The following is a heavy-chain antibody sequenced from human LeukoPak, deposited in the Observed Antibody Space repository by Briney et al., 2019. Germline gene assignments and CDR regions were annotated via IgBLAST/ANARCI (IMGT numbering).Heavy chain of an antibody. CDR2: IYTPGRT. Sequence: SETLSLTCTASGDSIRNFYWGWIRQPAGKGLEWIGRIYTPGRTSYSPSLKSRVTMSEDTSKNQFSLELRSVTAADTAVYYCARTPCSGGSCSGGDAFDIWGQGTMVIVSS. CDR3: ARTPCSGGSCSGGDAFDI. D-gene: IGHD2-15*01. CDR1: GDSIRNFY. V-gene: IGHV4-4*07. J-gene: IGHJ3*02.